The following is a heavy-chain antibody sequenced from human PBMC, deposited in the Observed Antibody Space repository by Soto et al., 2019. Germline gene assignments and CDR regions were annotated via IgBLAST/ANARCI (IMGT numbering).Heavy chain of an antibody. V-gene: IGHV4-59*12. CDR3: ARVPLGHSTASHFYYYSMDV. Sequence: PSEALSLMSLVSGVSIGTDFWSWVRQPAGKGLEWIGYVYYGGSTNYNPSLKSRVTMQLDTSKNPISLTLRSVTAADTAVYYCARVPLGHSTASHFYYYSMDVWGQGTTVTVSS. CDR2: VYYGGST. CDR1: GVSIGTDF. D-gene: IGHD2-2*01. J-gene: IGHJ6*02.